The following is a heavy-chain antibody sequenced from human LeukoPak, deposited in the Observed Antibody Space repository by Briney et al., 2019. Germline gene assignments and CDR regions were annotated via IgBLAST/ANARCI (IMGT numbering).Heavy chain of an antibody. J-gene: IGHJ4*02. D-gene: IGHD3-22*01. Sequence: PGGTLRLSCAASGFTFSSYGMSWVRQAPGKGLEWVPGMSGSGGTTYYADSVKGRFTISRDNSRNTLYLQMNSLRAEDTAVYYCAKRGYYDDFDFWGQGTPVTVSS. CDR3: AKRGYYDDFDF. V-gene: IGHV3-23*01. CDR2: MSGSGGTT. CDR1: GFTFSSYG.